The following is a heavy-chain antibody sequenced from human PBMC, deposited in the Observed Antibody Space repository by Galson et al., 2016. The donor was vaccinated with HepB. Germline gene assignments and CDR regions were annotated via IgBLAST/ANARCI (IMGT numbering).Heavy chain of an antibody. J-gene: IGHJ4*02. V-gene: IGHV3-9*01. CDR1: EFTFDDYA. D-gene: IGHD6-19*01. CDR2: ISGNSGSS. CDR3: AKDYSSGWFGAGGFEH. Sequence: SLRLSCAASEFTFDDYAMHWVRQAPGKGLEWVSGISGNSGSSGYADSVKGRFTVSRDNAKNSLYLQMNSLRAEDTAFYFCAKDYSSGWFGAGGFEHWGQGTLVTVSS.